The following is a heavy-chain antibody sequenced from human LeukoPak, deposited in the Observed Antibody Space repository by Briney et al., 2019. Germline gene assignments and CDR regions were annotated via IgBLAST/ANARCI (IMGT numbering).Heavy chain of an antibody. J-gene: IGHJ5*02. Sequence: PSETLSLTCTVSGVSISSGDYYWSWIRQPPGKGLEWIGYIYYSGSTYYNPSLKSRVTISVDTSKNQFSLKLSSVTAADTAVYYCARGDPRDQLLYGWFDPWGQGTLVTVSS. D-gene: IGHD2-2*02. CDR2: IYYSGST. CDR3: ARGDPRDQLLYGWFDP. CDR1: GVSISSGDYY. V-gene: IGHV4-30-4*01.